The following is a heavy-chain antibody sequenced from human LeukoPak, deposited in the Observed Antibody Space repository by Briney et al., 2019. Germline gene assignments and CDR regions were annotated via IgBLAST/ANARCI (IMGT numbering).Heavy chain of an antibody. Sequence: GGSLGLSCAASGFTLRSYDMSWVRQAPGKGLEWVAATSGSGGNTYYADSVKGRFTISRDNSKNTLYLQMNSLRAEDTAVYYCAKEYSGYDFDYWGQGTLVTVSS. CDR1: GFTLRSYD. CDR2: TSGSGGNT. V-gene: IGHV3-23*01. CDR3: AKEYSGYDFDY. J-gene: IGHJ4*02. D-gene: IGHD5-12*01.